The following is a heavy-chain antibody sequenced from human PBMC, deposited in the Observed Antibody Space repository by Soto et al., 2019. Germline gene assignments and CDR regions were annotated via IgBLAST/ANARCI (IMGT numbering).Heavy chain of an antibody. D-gene: IGHD6-6*01. V-gene: IGHV5-51*01. CDR2: IYPGDSDT. J-gene: IGHJ4*02. CDR1: GYSFTSYW. Sequence: GESLKISCKGSGYSFTSYWIGWVRQMPGKGLEWMGIIYPGDSDTRYSPSFQGQVTISADKSISTAYLQWSSLKASDTAMYYCARSCSSSSAAGYFDYWGQGTLVTVSS. CDR3: ARSCSSSSAAGYFDY.